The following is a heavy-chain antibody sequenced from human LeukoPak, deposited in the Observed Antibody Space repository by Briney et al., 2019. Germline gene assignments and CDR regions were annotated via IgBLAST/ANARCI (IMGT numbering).Heavy chain of an antibody. CDR3: AKSDVVAAIAPKYGMDV. Sequence: GSLRLSCAASGFTFSSYAMSWVRQAPGKGLEWVSAISGSGGSTYYADSVKGRFTISRDNSKNTLYLQMNSLRAEDTAVYYCAKSDVVAAIAPKYGMDVWGQGTTVTVSS. J-gene: IGHJ6*02. CDR2: ISGSGGST. D-gene: IGHD2-15*01. V-gene: IGHV3-23*01. CDR1: GFTFSSYA.